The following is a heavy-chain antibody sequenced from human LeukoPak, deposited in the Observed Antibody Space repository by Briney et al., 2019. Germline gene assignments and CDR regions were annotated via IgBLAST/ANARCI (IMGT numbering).Heavy chain of an antibody. CDR1: GFTFSSYG. CDR2: IRYDGSNK. Sequence: GSLRLSCAASGFTFSSYGMHWVRQAPGKGLEWVAFIRYDGSNKYYADSVKGRFTISRDNSKNTLYLQMNSLRAEDTAVYYCAKDGPRSWYKGPFDYWGQGTLATVSS. V-gene: IGHV3-30*02. D-gene: IGHD6-13*01. CDR3: AKDGPRSWYKGPFDY. J-gene: IGHJ4*02.